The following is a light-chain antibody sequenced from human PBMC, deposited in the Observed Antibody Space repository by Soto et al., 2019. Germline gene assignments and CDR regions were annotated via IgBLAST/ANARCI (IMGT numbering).Light chain of an antibody. V-gene: IGLV2-14*01. Sequence: QSALTQPASVSGSPGQSITISCTGTSSDVGGYNYVSWYQQHPGKAPKVMIYEVSNRPSGVSNRFSGSKSGNTASLTISGLQADDEADYYCSSYTSNSTVVFGGGTKLTVL. CDR2: EVS. CDR3: SSYTSNSTVV. CDR1: SSDVGGYNY. J-gene: IGLJ2*01.